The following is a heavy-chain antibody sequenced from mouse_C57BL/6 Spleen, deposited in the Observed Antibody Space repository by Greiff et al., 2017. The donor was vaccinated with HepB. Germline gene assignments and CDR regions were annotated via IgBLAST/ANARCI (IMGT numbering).Heavy chain of an antibody. CDR2: ISYDGSN. D-gene: IGHD2-5*01. CDR1: GYSITSGYY. V-gene: IGHV3-6*01. Sequence: ESGPGLVKPSQSLSLTCSVTGYSITSGYYWTWIRQFPGNKLEWMGYISYDGSNNYNPSLKNRISITRDTSKNQFFLKLNSVTTEDTATYYCASVPYYSNPFAYWGQGTLVTVSA. CDR3: ASVPYYSNPFAY. J-gene: IGHJ3*01.